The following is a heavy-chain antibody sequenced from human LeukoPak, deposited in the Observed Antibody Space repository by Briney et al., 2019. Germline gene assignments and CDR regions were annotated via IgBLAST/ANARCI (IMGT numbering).Heavy chain of an antibody. V-gene: IGHV3-66*02. CDR1: GFTVSSNY. Sequence: GGSLRLSCAASGFTVSSNYVSWVRQAPGKGLEWVSVIYSGGSTYYADSVKGRFTISRDNSKNTLYLQMNSLRAEDTAVYYCARDLFPYGGDSPFDYWGQGTLVTVSS. D-gene: IGHD4-23*01. CDR3: ARDLFPYGGDSPFDY. CDR2: IYSGGST. J-gene: IGHJ4*02.